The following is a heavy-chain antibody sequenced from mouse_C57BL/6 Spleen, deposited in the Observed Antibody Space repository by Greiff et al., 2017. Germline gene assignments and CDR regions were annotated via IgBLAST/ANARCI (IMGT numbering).Heavy chain of an antibody. J-gene: IGHJ2*01. CDR2: IDPETGGT. D-gene: IGHD2-4*01. Sequence: VQLQESGAELVRPGASVTLSCKASGYTFTDYEMHWVKQTPVHGLEWIGAIDPETGGTAYNQKFKGKAILTADKSSSTAYMELRSLPSEDSAVYYCTRWPFYDYDVRYFDYWGQGTTLTVSS. CDR3: TRWPFYDYDVRYFDY. V-gene: IGHV1-15*01. CDR1: GYTFTDYE.